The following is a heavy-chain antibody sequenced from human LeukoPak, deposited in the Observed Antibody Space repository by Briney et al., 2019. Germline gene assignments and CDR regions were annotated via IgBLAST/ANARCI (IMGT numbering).Heavy chain of an antibody. CDR2: LSSSSSYI. Sequence: PGGSVRLSCAASGFTFSSYSMNWVRQAPGEGLEWVSSLSSSSSYIYYADSVKGRFTISRDNARNSLYLQMNSLRAEDTAVYYCARDTPPPYCGGDCYHGDAFDIWGQGTMVTVSS. CDR1: GFTFSSYS. J-gene: IGHJ3*02. V-gene: IGHV3-21*01. D-gene: IGHD2-21*02. CDR3: ARDTPPPYCGGDCYHGDAFDI.